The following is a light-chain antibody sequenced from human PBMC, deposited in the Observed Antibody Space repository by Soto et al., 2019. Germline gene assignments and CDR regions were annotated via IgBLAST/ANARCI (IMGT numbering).Light chain of an antibody. V-gene: IGKV3-20*01. CDR1: RSVRSRS. J-gene: IGKJ5*01. CDR2: GAS. Sequence: EVVLTQSPGTLSLSPGERATLSCRASRSVRSRSLAWYQQKPGQAPRLLIYGASTRATAIPDRFTGSASGTDFILTISRLEPEDFAVYYCQLYGSSATMTFGQGTRLEIQ. CDR3: QLYGSSATMT.